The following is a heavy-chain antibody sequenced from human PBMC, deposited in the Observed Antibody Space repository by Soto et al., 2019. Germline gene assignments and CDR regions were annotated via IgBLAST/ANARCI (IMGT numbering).Heavy chain of an antibody. D-gene: IGHD2-2*01. CDR3: ARGGVPAAMSY. Sequence: ALRLSFAASGFTFSSFWMHWVRQAPGEGLVWVSRINSDGSNTNYADSVKGRFTISRDNAKNTLYLQMNSLRAEDTAVYYCARGGVPAAMSYWGQG. CDR2: INSDGSNT. V-gene: IGHV3-74*01. CDR1: GFTFSSFW. J-gene: IGHJ4*02.